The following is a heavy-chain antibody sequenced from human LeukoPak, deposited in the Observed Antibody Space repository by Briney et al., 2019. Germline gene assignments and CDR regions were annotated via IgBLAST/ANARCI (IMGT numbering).Heavy chain of an antibody. D-gene: IGHD3-3*01. Sequence: SVKVSCKASGGTFSSYAISWVRQAPGQGLEWMGVIIPIFGTANYAQKFQGRVTITTDESKSTAYMELSSLRSEDTAVYYCASNGGFLEWLILQYWGQGTLVTVSS. CDR3: ASNGGFLEWLILQY. CDR2: IIPIFGTA. V-gene: IGHV1-69*05. J-gene: IGHJ4*02. CDR1: GGTFSSYA.